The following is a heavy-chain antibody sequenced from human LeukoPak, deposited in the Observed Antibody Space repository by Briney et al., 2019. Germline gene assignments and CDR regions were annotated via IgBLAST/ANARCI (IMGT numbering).Heavy chain of an antibody. CDR1: GFTFSSYA. V-gene: IGHV3-30*04. CDR2: ISYDGSNK. Sequence: GGSLRLSCAASGFTFSSYAMHWVRQAPGKGLEWVAVISYDGSNKYYADSVKGRFTISRDNSKNTLYLQMNSLRAEDTAVYYCAKLWGDYFNSGSYYLSPESRNWGQGTLVIVSS. D-gene: IGHD3-10*01. J-gene: IGHJ4*02. CDR3: AKLWGDYFNSGSYYLSPESRN.